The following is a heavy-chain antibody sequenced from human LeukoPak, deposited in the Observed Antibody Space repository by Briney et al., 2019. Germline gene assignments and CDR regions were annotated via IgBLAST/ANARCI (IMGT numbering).Heavy chain of an antibody. CDR3: ARDWPIVVVPAAIYGMDV. CDR1: GFTFTSYD. V-gene: IGHV1-8*01. Sequence: ASVKVSCKASGFTFTSYDITWVRQATGQGLEWMGWMTPKSGNTGYAQKFQGRVTMTRNTSTSTAYMELSSLRSDDTAVYYCARDWPIVVVPAAIYGMDVWGQGTTVTVSS. D-gene: IGHD2-2*01. CDR2: MTPKSGNT. J-gene: IGHJ6*02.